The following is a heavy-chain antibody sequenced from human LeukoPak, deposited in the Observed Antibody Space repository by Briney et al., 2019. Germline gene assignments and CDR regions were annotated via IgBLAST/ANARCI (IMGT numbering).Heavy chain of an antibody. CDR2: IIPIFGTA. CDR3: ARVGVLAAHYYYYYYMDV. J-gene: IGHJ6*03. V-gene: IGHV1-69*13. CDR1: GGTFSSYA. Sequence: SVKVSCKASGGTFSSYAISWVRQAPGQGLEWMGGIIPIFGTANYAQKFQGRVTITADESTSTAYMELSSLRSEDTAVYYCARVGVLAAHYYYYYYMDVWGKGTTVTVSS. D-gene: IGHD2-2*01.